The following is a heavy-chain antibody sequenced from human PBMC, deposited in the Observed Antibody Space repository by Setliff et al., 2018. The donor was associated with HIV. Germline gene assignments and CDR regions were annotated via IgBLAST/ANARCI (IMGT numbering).Heavy chain of an antibody. CDR1: GGSISSSYYY. J-gene: IGHJ6*03. CDR2: MYYSGST. D-gene: IGHD4-4*01. V-gene: IGHV4-39*07. CDR3: ARVTVTPDFYFYYYMDV. Sequence: SETLSLTCTVSGGSISSSYYYWGWIRQPPGKGLEWIGSMYYSGSTYYNPSLKSRVTISVDTSKNQFSLKLTSVTAADTAVYYCARVTVTPDFYFYYYMDVWGKGTTVTVS.